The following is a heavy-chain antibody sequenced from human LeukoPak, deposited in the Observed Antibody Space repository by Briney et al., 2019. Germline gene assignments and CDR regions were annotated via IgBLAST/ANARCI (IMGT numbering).Heavy chain of an antibody. V-gene: IGHV3-23*01. D-gene: IGHD4-17*01. CDR3: AKDPAYSTVTLFDY. Sequence: GGSLRLSCAASGFTFSSYAMSWVRQAPGKGLEWVSAISGSGRSTYYADSVKGRFTISRDNSKNTLYLQMNSLRAEDTAVYYCAKDPAYSTVTLFDYWGQGTLVTVSS. CDR2: ISGSGRST. J-gene: IGHJ4*02. CDR1: GFTFSSYA.